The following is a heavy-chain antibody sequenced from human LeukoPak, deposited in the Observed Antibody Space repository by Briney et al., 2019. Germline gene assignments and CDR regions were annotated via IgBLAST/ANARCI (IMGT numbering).Heavy chain of an antibody. D-gene: IGHD6-13*01. CDR2: INPNSGGT. V-gene: IGHV1-2*02. Sequence: ASVKVSCKASGYTFTGYYVHWVRQAPGQGLEWMGWINPNSGGTNYAQKFQGRVTMTRDTSISTAYMVLSRLRSDDTAVYYCARDWFGSSSWSEYFDYWGQGTLVTVSS. CDR1: GYTFTGYY. J-gene: IGHJ4*02. CDR3: ARDWFGSSSWSEYFDY.